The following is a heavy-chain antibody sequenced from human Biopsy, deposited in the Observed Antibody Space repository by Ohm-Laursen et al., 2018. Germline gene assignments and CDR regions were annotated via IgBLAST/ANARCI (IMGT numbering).Heavy chain of an antibody. D-gene: IGHD1-26*01. CDR3: ARWETTLGRSLDS. J-gene: IGHJ4*02. CDR1: GYTFTRHD. V-gene: IGHV1-8*01. CDR2: MSPNTGNT. Sequence: ASVKVSCQASGYTFTRHDINWVRQATGQGLEWMGWMSPNTGNTVYAQRFQDRVTMTSDTSTGTAYMELTSLTSDDTAVYFCARWETTLGRSLDSWGQGTLVAVSS.